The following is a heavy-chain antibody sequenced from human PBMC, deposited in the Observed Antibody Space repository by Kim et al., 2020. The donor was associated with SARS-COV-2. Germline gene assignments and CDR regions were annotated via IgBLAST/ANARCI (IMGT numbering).Heavy chain of an antibody. J-gene: IGHJ4*02. V-gene: IGHV3-23*01. CDR1: GFTFSSNA. D-gene: IGHD3-10*01. CDR3: VKERGGSIWPVFDR. CDR2: IRASAETT. Sequence: GGSLRLSCATSGFTFSSNAMSWVRQAPGRGLEWVSTIRASAETTYYAGSVNGRFTISRDISKHTLYLQLSSLRADDTAVYYCVKERGGSIWPVFDRWGQG.